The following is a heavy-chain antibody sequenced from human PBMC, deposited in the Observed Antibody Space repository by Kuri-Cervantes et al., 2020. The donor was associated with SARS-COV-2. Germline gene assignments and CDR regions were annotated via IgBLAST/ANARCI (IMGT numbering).Heavy chain of an antibody. CDR3: ARDVGRSSRYYGMDV. CDR1: GFTFSSYA. Sequence: GESLKISCAASGFTFSSYAMHWVRQAPGKGLEWVAVISYDGSNKYYADSVKGRFTISRDNSKNTLYLQMNSLRAEDTAVYYCARDVGRSSRYYGMDVWGQGTTVTVSS. V-gene: IGHV3-30*07. CDR2: ISYDGSNK. D-gene: IGHD2-2*01. J-gene: IGHJ6*02.